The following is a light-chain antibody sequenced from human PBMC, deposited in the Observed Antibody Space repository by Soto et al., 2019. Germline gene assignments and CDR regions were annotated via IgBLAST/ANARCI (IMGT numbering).Light chain of an antibody. CDR3: PQYGDSLIT. CDR1: QGISND. CDR2: AAS. J-gene: IGKJ5*01. V-gene: IGKV1-27*01. Sequence: QVTQKPSSLSASVGDRVSISWLAMQGISNDLAWYQQKPGKVPKLLIYAASTLQSGVPSRFSGSGSGTDFTLTISRLEPEDFAVYDCPQYGDSLITSGQLARLEV.